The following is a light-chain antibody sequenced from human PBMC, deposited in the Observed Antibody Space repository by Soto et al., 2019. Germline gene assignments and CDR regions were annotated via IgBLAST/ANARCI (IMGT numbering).Light chain of an antibody. Sequence: QSALTQPASVSGSAGQSITISCSGTMSDVGAYNLVSWYQQHPGTAPKLIIYEVRNRPSGISSRFSGSRSGNTASLTISGLQPEDEGDYYCSAYTARITLVFGGGTKLTVL. J-gene: IGLJ3*02. CDR3: SAYTARITLV. CDR2: EVR. CDR1: MSDVGAYNL. V-gene: IGLV2-14*01.